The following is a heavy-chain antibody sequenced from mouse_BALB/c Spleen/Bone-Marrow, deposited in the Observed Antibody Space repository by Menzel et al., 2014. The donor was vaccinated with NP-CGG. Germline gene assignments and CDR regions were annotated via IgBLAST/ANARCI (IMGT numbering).Heavy chain of an antibody. J-gene: IGHJ3*01. CDR1: GYTFTSYW. V-gene: IGHV1S127*01. Sequence: QVQLQQSGAELVKPGASVKTSCKASGYTFTSYWMHWVKQRPGQGLEWIGVIDPSDSYTSYNQKFKGKATLTVDTSSSTAYMQLSSLTSEDSAVYYCTIYYRSFAYWGQGTLVTVSA. CDR2: IDPSDSYT. CDR3: TIYYRSFAY. D-gene: IGHD2-14*01.